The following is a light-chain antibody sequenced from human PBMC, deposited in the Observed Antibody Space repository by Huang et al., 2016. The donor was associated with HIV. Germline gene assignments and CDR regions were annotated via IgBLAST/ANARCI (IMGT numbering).Light chain of an antibody. CDR3: QQYNYWSPLT. CDR2: GAS. J-gene: IGKJ4*01. Sequence: EIVLTQSPGNLSVNPGERVTLSCRTSQSIGSDLAWYQHKPGQPPRLLIYGASTRATGIPATFSGSGSGSEFTLTISSLQSEDFALYYCQQYNYWSPLTFGGGTKVEIK. CDR1: QSIGSD. V-gene: IGKV3-15*01.